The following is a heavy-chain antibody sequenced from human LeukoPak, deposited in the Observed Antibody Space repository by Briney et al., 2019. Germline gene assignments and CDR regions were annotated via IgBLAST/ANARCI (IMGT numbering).Heavy chain of an antibody. J-gene: IGHJ4*02. Sequence: SETLSLTCAVYGGSFSGYYWSWIRQPPGKGLEWIGEINHSGSTNYNPSLKSRVTISVDTSKNQFSLKLTSVTAADTAVYYCARDASAMAIRYWGQGTLVTVSS. V-gene: IGHV4-34*01. CDR1: GGSFSGYY. CDR2: INHSGST. CDR3: ARDASAMAIRY. D-gene: IGHD5-18*01.